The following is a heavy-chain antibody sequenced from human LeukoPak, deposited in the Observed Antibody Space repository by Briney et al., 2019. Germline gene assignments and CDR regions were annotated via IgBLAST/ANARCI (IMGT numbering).Heavy chain of an antibody. CDR3: AKDGPLWLTTVVTPYYYYYMDV. D-gene: IGHD4-23*01. V-gene: IGHV3-30*02. CDR2: IRYDGSNK. CDR1: GFTFSSYE. Sequence: QPGGSLRLSCAASGFTFSSYEMNWVRQAPGKGLEWVAFIRYDGSNKYYADSVKGRFTISRDNSKNTLYLQMNSLRAEDTAVYYCAKDGPLWLTTVVTPYYYYYMDVWGKGTTVTISS. J-gene: IGHJ6*03.